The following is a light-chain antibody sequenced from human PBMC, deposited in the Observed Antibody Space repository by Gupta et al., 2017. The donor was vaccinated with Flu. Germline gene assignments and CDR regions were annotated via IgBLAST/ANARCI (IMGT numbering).Light chain of an antibody. CDR2: GVS. J-gene: IGKJ1*01. Sequence: EIVLTQSPGTLSLSPGERATLSCRASQSVSSSYLAWYQQKPGQAPRLLIYGVSTRATGIPDRFSGSGSGTDFTLTISRLEPEDFAMYYCQQYGISPRWTFGQGTKVEIK. CDR1: QSVSSSY. V-gene: IGKV3-20*01. CDR3: QQYGISPRWT.